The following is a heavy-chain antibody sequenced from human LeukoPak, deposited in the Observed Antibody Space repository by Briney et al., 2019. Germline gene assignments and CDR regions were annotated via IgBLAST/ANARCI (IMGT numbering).Heavy chain of an antibody. V-gene: IGHV4-39*01. CDR2: IYYSGRP. CDR3: ARRRYCSSTSGHAVNYYFDY. J-gene: IGHJ4*02. CDR1: GGSISSSSYF. D-gene: IGHD2-2*01. Sequence: SETLSLTCTVSGGSISSSSYFWRWIRQPPGKGVEGIGSIYYSGRPYYNPSLKRRVTIYVDTPKNPFSLKLSSVTAADTAVYYCARRRYCSSTSGHAVNYYFDYWGQGTLVTVSS.